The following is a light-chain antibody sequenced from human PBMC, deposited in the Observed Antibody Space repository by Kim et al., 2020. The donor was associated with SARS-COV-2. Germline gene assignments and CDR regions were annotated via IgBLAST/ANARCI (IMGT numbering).Light chain of an antibody. J-gene: IGKJ1*01. CDR3: QQSYSTPPWT. CDR1: QSISSY. V-gene: IGKV1-39*01. Sequence: SLSASVGDRVTITCRASQSISSYLNWYQQKPGKAPKLLIYAASSLQSGVPSRFSGSGSGTDFTLTISSLQPEDFATYYCQQSYSTPPWTFGQGTKVDIK. CDR2: AAS.